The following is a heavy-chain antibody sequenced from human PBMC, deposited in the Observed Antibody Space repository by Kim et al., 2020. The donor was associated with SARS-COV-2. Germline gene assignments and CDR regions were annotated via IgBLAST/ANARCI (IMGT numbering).Heavy chain of an antibody. CDR2: GTA. V-gene: IGHV1-69*06. D-gene: IGHD6-13*01. Sequence: GTANYAQKFQGRVTITADNSTSTAYMELSSLRSEDTAVYYCASIAAAGIYWGQGTLVTVSS. CDR3: ASIAAAGIY. J-gene: IGHJ4*02.